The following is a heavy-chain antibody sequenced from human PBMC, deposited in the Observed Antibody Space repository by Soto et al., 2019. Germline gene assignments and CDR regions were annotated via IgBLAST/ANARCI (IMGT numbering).Heavy chain of an antibody. CDR1: GGSISSYY. Sequence: SETLSLTCTVSGGSISSYYWSWIRQPPGKGLEWIGYIYYSGSTNYNPSLKSRVTISVDTSKNQFSLKLSSVTAADTAVYYCARDLKAAGYSGYDLAFDIWGQGTMVTVS. J-gene: IGHJ3*02. CDR3: ARDLKAAGYSGYDLAFDI. CDR2: IYYSGST. V-gene: IGHV4-59*01. D-gene: IGHD5-12*01.